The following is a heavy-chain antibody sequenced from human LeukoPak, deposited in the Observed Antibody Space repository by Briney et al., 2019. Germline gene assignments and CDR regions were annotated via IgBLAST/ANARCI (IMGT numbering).Heavy chain of an antibody. Sequence: SETLSLTCTVSGGSISSYDWSWIRQAAGKGLEWIGRIYTGGSTNYNPSLKSRVTMSVDTSKTHCSLKLSSVTAADPAVYYCARDEDGYSYGYSDYFDYWGQGTLVTASS. CDR3: ARDEDGYSYGYSDYFDY. CDR2: IYTGGST. J-gene: IGHJ4*02. D-gene: IGHD5-18*01. CDR1: GGSISSYD. V-gene: IGHV4-4*07.